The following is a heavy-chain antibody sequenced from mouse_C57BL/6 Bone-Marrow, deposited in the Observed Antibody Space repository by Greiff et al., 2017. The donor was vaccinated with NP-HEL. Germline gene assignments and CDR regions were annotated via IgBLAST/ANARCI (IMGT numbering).Heavy chain of an antibody. Sequence: VQLPQPGAELVKPGASVKFFCKASGYTFTRYWMHRVKQRPGQGLEWVGMIPPNSGSTNYNEKFKSKATLTVDKASSTAYMQLSSLTSEDSAVYYCARGDYGSPLYWYFDVWGTGTTVTVSS. CDR1: GYTFTRYW. CDR3: ARGDYGSPLYWYFDV. CDR2: IPPNSGST. V-gene: IGHV1-64*01. J-gene: IGHJ1*03. D-gene: IGHD1-1*01.